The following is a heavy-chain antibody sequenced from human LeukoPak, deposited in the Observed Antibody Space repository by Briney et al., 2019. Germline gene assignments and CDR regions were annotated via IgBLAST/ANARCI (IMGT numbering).Heavy chain of an antibody. CDR3: AKSDGYYYDSSGYYLV. CDR2: ISGSGGST. D-gene: IGHD3-22*01. V-gene: IGHV3-23*01. CDR1: GFTFSSYA. Sequence: PGGSLRLSCAASGFTFSSYAMSWVRQAPGKGLEWVSAISGSGGSTYYAASVKGRFTISRDNSKNSLYLQMNSLRAEVTAVYYGAKSDGYYYDSSGYYLVCGQGTLVTVS. J-gene: IGHJ4*02.